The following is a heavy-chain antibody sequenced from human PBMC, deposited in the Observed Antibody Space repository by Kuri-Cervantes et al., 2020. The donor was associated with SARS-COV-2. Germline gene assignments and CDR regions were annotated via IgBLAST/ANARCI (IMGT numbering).Heavy chain of an antibody. Sequence: ASVKVSCKASGYTFTGYYMHWVRQTPGQGLEWMGWINPNSGGTNYAQKFQGRVTMTRGTSITTAYMELSRLRSDDTAVYYCARVGQNDFQAFDYWGQGTLVTVSS. CDR2: INPNSGGT. J-gene: IGHJ4*02. D-gene: IGHD3-3*01. CDR1: GYTFTGYY. CDR3: ARVGQNDFQAFDY. V-gene: IGHV1-2*02.